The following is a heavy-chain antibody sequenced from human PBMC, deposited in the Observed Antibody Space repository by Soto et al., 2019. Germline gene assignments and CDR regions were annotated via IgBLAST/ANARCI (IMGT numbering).Heavy chain of an antibody. Sequence: VGSHPLSCAASGFCFSSYTMSWVRQAPSQGLEWVSSITTRGGRTYYADSVRGRFTISRDNFADALYLEMNSLRAEDTAIYYCAKEYYYDPSGPYSDLYFDSWGQGTLVTVSS. CDR2: ITTRGGRT. CDR3: AKEYYYDPSGPYSDLYFDS. D-gene: IGHD3-22*01. J-gene: IGHJ4*02. V-gene: IGHV3-23*01. CDR1: GFCFSSYT.